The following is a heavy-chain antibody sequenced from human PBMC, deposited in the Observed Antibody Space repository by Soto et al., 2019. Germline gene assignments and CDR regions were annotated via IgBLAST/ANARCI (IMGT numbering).Heavy chain of an antibody. J-gene: IGHJ4*02. CDR2: IRSKSDGETI. CDR3: STDQLAVAGTPYFFGN. D-gene: IGHD6-19*01. CDR1: GFTFTNAR. V-gene: IGHV3-15*01. Sequence: GGSLRLSCAASGFTFTNARLSWVRQAPGKGLEWVGRIRSKSDGETIDYAASVRGRFIISRDDSKSTLYLQMNGLKTEDAAVYYCSTDQLAVAGTPYFFGNCGQGALVTVSS.